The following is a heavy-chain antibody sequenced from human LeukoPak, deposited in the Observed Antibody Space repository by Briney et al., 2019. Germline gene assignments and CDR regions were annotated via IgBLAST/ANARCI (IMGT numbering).Heavy chain of an antibody. J-gene: IGHJ4*02. CDR3: ARQYYHDSSGYPFDY. V-gene: IGHV3-48*04. Sequence: PGGSLRLSCAASGFTFSSYSMNWVRQAPGKGLEWVSYISSSSSTIYYADSVKGRFTISRDNAKNSLYLQMNSLRAEDTAVYYCARQYYHDSSGYPFDYWGQGTLVTVSS. D-gene: IGHD3-22*01. CDR1: GFTFSSYS. CDR2: ISSSSSTI.